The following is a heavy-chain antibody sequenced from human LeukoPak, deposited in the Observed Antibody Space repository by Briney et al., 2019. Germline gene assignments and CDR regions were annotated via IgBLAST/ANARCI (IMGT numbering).Heavy chain of an antibody. CDR1: GVSFSGYY. D-gene: IGHD4-23*01. CDR3: ARVSRGNSVGGDY. J-gene: IGHJ4*02. Sequence: SETLSLTCAVYGVSFSGYYWSWIRQPPGKGLEWIGEINHSGSTNYNPSLKSRVTISVDTSKNQFSLKLSSVTAADTAVYYCARVSRGNSVGGDYWGQGTLVTVSS. CDR2: INHSGST. V-gene: IGHV4-34*01.